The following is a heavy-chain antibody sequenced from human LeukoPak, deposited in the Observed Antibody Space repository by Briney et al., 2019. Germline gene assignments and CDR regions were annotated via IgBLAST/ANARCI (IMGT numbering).Heavy chain of an antibody. D-gene: IGHD3-22*01. J-gene: IGHJ4*02. CDR3: ARGKQRDYYDSSGYYYPNYYFDY. CDR2: IYYSGNT. Sequence: SETLSLTCTVSGGSISSYCWSWIRQPPGKGLEWIGYIYYSGNTNYNPSLKSRVTISIDTSKNQFSLKLSSVTAADTAVYYCARGKQRDYYDSSGYYYPNYYFDYWGQGTLVTVSS. V-gene: IGHV4-59*01. CDR1: GGSISSYC.